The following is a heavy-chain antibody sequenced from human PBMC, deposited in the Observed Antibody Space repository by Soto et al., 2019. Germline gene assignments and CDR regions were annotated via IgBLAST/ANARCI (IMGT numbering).Heavy chain of an antibody. Sequence: ASVNGSCKASGGTFSSYATSWVRQAPGQGLEWMGGIIPIFGTANYAQKFQGRVTITADESTSTAYMELSSLRSEDTAVYYCARDISFSYPSNMITFGGVIVIHGMDVWGQGTTVLVSS. CDR2: IIPIFGTA. V-gene: IGHV1-69*13. D-gene: IGHD3-16*02. CDR3: ARDISFSYPSNMITFGGVIVIHGMDV. J-gene: IGHJ6*02. CDR1: GGTFSSYA.